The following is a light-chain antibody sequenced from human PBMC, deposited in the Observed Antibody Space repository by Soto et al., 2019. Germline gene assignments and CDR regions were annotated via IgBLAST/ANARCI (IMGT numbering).Light chain of an antibody. J-gene: IGKJ1*01. CDR3: HQYGSLPRT. CDR1: QSVSRNY. Sequence: EIVLTQSAGTLSLSPGERATLSCRASQSVSRNYLAWCQQRPGQAARLLIYGASSRATGIPDSFSGSGPGTDSTLTISRLEPEDFAVYYCHQYGSLPRTFGQGTKVDIK. V-gene: IGKV3-20*01. CDR2: GAS.